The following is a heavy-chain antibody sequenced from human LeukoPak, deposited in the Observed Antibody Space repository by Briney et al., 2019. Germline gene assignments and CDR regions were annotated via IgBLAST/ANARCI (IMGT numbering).Heavy chain of an antibody. D-gene: IGHD6-13*01. CDR1: GYTFTGYY. V-gene: IGHV1-2*02. CDR3: AREAAAAGENYFDY. Sequence: ASVKVSCKASGYTFTGYYMHWVRQAPGQGLEWMGWINPKSGGTNYAQKFQGRVTMTRDTSISTAYMELSRLRSDDTAVYYCAREAAAAGENYFDYWGQGTLVTVSS. CDR2: INPKSGGT. J-gene: IGHJ4*02.